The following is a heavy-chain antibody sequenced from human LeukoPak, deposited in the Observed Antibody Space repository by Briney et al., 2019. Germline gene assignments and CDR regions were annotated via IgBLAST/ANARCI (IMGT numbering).Heavy chain of an antibody. CDR3: ARDRSLVTAVSGSMNY. Sequence: ASVKVSCTASGYTFTSYYMHWVRRAPGQGLEWMGIINPSGGSTSYAQKFQGRVTMTRDTSTSTAYMELSSLRSEDTAVYYCARDRSLVTAVSGSMNYWGQGTLVTVSS. V-gene: IGHV1-46*01. J-gene: IGHJ4*02. CDR1: GYTFTSYY. CDR2: INPSGGST. D-gene: IGHD6-19*01.